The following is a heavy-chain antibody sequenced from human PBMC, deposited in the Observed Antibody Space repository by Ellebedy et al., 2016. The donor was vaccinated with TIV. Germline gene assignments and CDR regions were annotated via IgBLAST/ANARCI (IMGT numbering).Heavy chain of an antibody. CDR1: GGSISSGDYY. Sequence: SETLSLXXTVSGGSISSGDYYWSWIRQPPGKGLEWIGYIYYSGSTYYNPSLKSRVTISVDTSKNQFSLKLSSVTAADTAVYYCALYNWNSVEARRNAFDIWGQGTMVTVSS. J-gene: IGHJ3*02. CDR3: ALYNWNSVEARRNAFDI. CDR2: IYYSGST. V-gene: IGHV4-30-4*01. D-gene: IGHD1-7*01.